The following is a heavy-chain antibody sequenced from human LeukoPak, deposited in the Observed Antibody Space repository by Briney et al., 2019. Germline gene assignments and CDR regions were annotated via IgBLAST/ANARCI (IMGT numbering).Heavy chain of an antibody. CDR3: ARVYGGNSDDAFDT. V-gene: IGHV3-21*01. CDR2: ITSSSSYI. Sequence: GGSLRLSCAASGFTFSSSAMSWVHQVPGKGLEWVSSITSSSSYIFYADSVKGRFTISRDNAEKSLYLQMNSLRAEDTAVYYCARVYGGNSDDAFDTWGQGTMVTVSS. CDR1: GFTFSSSA. J-gene: IGHJ3*02. D-gene: IGHD4-23*01.